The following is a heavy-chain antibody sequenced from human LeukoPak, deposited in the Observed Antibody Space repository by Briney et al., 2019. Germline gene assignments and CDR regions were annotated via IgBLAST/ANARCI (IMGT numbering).Heavy chain of an antibody. V-gene: IGHV4-30-2*01. D-gene: IGHD6-13*01. J-gene: IGHJ3*02. CDR2: IYHSGST. CDR3: ARHSGHSSTNDAFDI. CDR1: GGSISSGGYY. Sequence: PSQTLPLTCTVSGGSISSGGYYWSWIRQPPGKGLEWIGYIYHSGSTYYNPSLKSRVTISVDRSKNQFSLKLSSVTAADTAVYYCARHSGHSSTNDAFDIWGQGTMVIVSS.